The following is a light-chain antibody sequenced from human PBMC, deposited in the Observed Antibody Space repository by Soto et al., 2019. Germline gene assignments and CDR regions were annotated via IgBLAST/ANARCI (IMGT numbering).Light chain of an antibody. CDR1: QGIRND. J-gene: IGKJ4*01. Sequence: DIQMTQSPSSLFASVGDRVTITCRASQGIRNDLGWYQQKPGKAPKRLIYAASSLQSGGPSRCIGRGSGTEFTLTISSQQPEDFAAYYCIQYNSYSPLLTFGGGTKVEIK. V-gene: IGKV1-17*01. CDR3: IQYNSYSPLLT. CDR2: AAS.